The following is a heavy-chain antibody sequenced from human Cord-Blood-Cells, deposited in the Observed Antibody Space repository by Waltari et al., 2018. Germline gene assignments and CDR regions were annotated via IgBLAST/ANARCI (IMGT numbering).Heavy chain of an antibody. D-gene: IGHD2-2*01. CDR1: GLTFSNAW. J-gene: IGHJ3*02. CDR2: IKSKTDGGTT. V-gene: IGHV3-15*01. CDR3: TTGASIVVVPAYDAFDI. Sequence: EVQLVESGGGLVKPGGSLRLSCAASGLTFSNAWMSWVRQAPGKGLEWVGRIKSKTDGGTTDYAAPVKGRFTISRDDSKNTLYLQMNSLKTEDTAVYYCTTGASIVVVPAYDAFDIWGQGTMVTVSS.